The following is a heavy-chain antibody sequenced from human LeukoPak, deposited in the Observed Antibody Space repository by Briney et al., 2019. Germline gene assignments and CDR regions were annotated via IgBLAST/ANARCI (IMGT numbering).Heavy chain of an antibody. CDR2: VYHSAST. CDR3: ASSVTRPYFDY. D-gene: IGHD2-21*02. Sequence: SETRSPTSAVSGYSVGIGYHWGWIRQPPGKGLEWIGSVYHSASTYYRPSLKSRVNISVDTSKNQFSLKLSSVTAADTAVYYCASSVTRPYFDYWGQETLVTVSS. V-gene: IGHV4-38-2*01. J-gene: IGHJ4*02. CDR1: GYSVGIGYH.